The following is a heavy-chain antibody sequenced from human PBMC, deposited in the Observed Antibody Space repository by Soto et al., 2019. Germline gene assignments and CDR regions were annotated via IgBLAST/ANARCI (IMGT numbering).Heavy chain of an antibody. V-gene: IGHV4-39*01. J-gene: IGHJ6*02. CDR3: ARRRYIAAAGYYYYGMDV. CDR1: GGSISSSSYY. CDR2: IYYSGST. Sequence: SETLSLTCTVSGGSISSSSYYWGWIRQPPGKRLEWIGSIYYSGSTYYNPSLKSRVTISVDTSKNHFSLKLSSVTAADTAVYYCARRRYIAAAGYYYYGMDVWGQGTTVTVSS. D-gene: IGHD6-13*01.